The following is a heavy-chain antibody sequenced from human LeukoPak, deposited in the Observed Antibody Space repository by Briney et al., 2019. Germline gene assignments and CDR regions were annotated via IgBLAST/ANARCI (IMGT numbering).Heavy chain of an antibody. CDR2: IDSGGST. V-gene: IGHV3-53*01. CDR1: GVTVSSNY. J-gene: IGHJ1*01. Sequence: PGGCLRLSCAASGVTVSSNYMSWVRQAPGKGLEWFSVIDSGGSTYYADSVKGRFTISRDNSKNTRYLQMNSLRAEDTAVYYCATDGRSGWYPGYSGQGTLVPVSS. D-gene: IGHD6-19*01. CDR3: ATDGRSGWYPGY.